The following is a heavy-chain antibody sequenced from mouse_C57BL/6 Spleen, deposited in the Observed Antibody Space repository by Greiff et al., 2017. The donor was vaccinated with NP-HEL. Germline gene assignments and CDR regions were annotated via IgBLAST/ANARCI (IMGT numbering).Heavy chain of an antibody. J-gene: IGHJ1*03. CDR2: IRNKANGYTT. CDR3: ARYMGYFDV. Sequence: EVMLVESGGGLVQPGGSLSLSCAASGFTFTAYYMSWVRQPPGKALEWLGFIRNKANGYTTEYSASVKGRFTISRDNSQSILYLQMNALRAEDSATYYCARYMGYFDVWGTGTTVTVSS. V-gene: IGHV7-3*01. CDR1: GFTFTAYY.